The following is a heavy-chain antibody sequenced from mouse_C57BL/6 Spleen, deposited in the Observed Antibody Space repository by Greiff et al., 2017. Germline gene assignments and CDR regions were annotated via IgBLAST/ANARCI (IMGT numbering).Heavy chain of an antibody. D-gene: IGHD2-3*01. CDR3: VLARWLLRGDYAMDY. CDR2: IDPETGGT. CDR1: GYTFTDYE. J-gene: IGHJ4*01. Sequence: LVESGAELVRPGASVTLSCKASGYTFTDYEMHWVKQTPVHGLEWIGAIDPETGGTAYNQKFKGKAILTADKSSSTAYMELRSLTSEDSAVYYCVLARWLLRGDYAMDYWGQGTSVTVSS. V-gene: IGHV1-15*01.